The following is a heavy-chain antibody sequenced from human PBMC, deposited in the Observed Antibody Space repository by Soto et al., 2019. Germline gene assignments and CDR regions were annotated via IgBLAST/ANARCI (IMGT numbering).Heavy chain of an antibody. V-gene: IGHV1-69*01. Sequence: QVQLVQSGAEVKKPGSSVKVSCKASGGTFSSYAISWVRQDPGQGLEWMGGIIPIFGTANYAQKFQGRVTITADESKSKAYMELSSLRSEDTAVYYCARGQKIDNYYYSSGYYDDFDYWGQGTLVTVSS. CDR2: IIPIFGTA. D-gene: IGHD3-22*01. CDR3: ARGQKIDNYYYSSGYYDDFDY. CDR1: GGTFSSYA. J-gene: IGHJ4*02.